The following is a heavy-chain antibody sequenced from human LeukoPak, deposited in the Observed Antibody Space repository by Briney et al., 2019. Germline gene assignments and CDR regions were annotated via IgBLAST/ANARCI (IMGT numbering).Heavy chain of an antibody. Sequence: GGSLRLSCAASGFSFSSYTMNWVRQAPGKGLEWVSAISGSGGSTYYADSVKGRFTISRDNSKNTLYLQMNSLRAEDTAVYYCAKDGRVVVAAIFDYWGQGTLVTVSS. D-gene: IGHD2-15*01. V-gene: IGHV3-23*01. CDR2: ISGSGGST. J-gene: IGHJ4*02. CDR3: AKDGRVVVAAIFDY. CDR1: GFSFSSYT.